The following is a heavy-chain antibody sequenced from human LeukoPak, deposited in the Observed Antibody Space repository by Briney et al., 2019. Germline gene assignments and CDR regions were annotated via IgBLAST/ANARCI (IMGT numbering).Heavy chain of an antibody. CDR3: ARSHCSGGSCYR. CDR1: GFTVSSNY. D-gene: IGHD2-15*01. CDR2: IYSGGST. J-gene: IGHJ4*02. Sequence: GGSLRLSCAASGFTVSSNYMSWVRQAPGKGLEWVSVIYSGGSTYYADSVKGRFTISRDDSKNTLYLQMNSLRAEDTAVYYCARSHCSGGSCYRWGQGTLSPSPQ. V-gene: IGHV3-66*02.